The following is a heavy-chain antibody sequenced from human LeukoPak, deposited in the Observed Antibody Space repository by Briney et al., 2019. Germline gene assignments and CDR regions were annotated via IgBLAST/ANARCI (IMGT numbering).Heavy chain of an antibody. D-gene: IGHD5-24*01. V-gene: IGHV4-59*12. CDR1: GGSISSYY. CDR2: IYYSGTT. CDR3: ARDLEMATIWGAFDI. Sequence: SETLSLTCTVSGGSISSYYWSWIRQPPGKGLEWIGYIYYSGTTNYNPSLKSRVTISVDTSKNQFSLKLSSVTAADTAVYYCARDLEMATIWGAFDIWGQGTMVTVSS. J-gene: IGHJ3*02.